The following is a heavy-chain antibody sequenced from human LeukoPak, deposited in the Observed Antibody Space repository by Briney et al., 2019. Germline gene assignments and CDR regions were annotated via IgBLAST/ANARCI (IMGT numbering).Heavy chain of an antibody. CDR2: ISAYNGNT. V-gene: IGHV1-18*01. CDR3: ARVDVVAARYYYYYMDV. Sequence: ASVKVSCKASGYTFTSYGISWVRQAPGQGLERMGWISAYNGNTNYAQKLQGRVTMTTDTSTSTAYMELRSLRSDDTAVYYCARVDVVAARYYYYYMDVWGKGTTVTVSS. J-gene: IGHJ6*03. CDR1: GYTFTSYG. D-gene: IGHD2-2*01.